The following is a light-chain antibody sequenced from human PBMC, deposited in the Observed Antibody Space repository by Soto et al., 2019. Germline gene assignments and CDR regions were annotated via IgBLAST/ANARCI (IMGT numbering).Light chain of an antibody. CDR3: QQSYRTPLT. Sequence: DIQMTQSPSSLSASVGDRVTITCRASQSISSYLNWHQQKPGKAPKLLIYAASSLQSGVPSRFSGSGSGTDFTLTISSLQPEDFATYYCQQSYRTPLTFGGGTKVEIK. CDR1: QSISSY. CDR2: AAS. J-gene: IGKJ4*01. V-gene: IGKV1-39*01.